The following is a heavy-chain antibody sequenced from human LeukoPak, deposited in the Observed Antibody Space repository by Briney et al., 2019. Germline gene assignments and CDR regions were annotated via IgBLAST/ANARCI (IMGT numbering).Heavy chain of an antibody. CDR3: ARDKYGAKGY. J-gene: IGHJ4*02. D-gene: IGHD4-17*01. CDR2: IYYSGST. CDR1: GGSISSSSYY. V-gene: IGHV4-39*07. Sequence: SETLSLTCTVSGGSISSSSYYWGWIRQPPGKGLEWIGSIYYSGSTYYDPSLKSRVTISVDTSKNQFSLKLSSVTAADTAVYYCARDKYGAKGYWGQGTLVTVSS.